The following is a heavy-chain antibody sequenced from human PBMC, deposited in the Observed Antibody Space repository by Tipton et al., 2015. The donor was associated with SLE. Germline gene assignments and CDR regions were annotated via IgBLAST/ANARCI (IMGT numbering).Heavy chain of an antibody. V-gene: IGHV4-34*01. J-gene: IGHJ4*02. Sequence: TLSLTCAVYGASLTDHFYWIWIRQPPGKGLEWIGEINHSGRTNYIPTLKSRVTISKDTTKNQFSLKLTSVTAADTAVYYCARGRGLPYWGQGTLVTVSS. CDR1: GASLTDHFY. CDR3: ARGRGLPY. CDR2: INHSGRT.